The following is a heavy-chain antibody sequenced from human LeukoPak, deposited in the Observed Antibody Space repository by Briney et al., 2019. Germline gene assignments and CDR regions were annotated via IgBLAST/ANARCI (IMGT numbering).Heavy chain of an antibody. V-gene: IGHV1-2*06. CDR2: INPNSGDT. D-gene: IGHD2-15*01. CDR3: ARGYCSGGTCYLVENWFDP. J-gene: IGHJ5*02. Sequence: ASVKVSCKASGYTFTVYYMYWVRQAPGQGLEWMGRINPNSGDTDYAQNFQGRVTMTRDTSISTAYMELTNLRSDDTAVCYCARGYCSGGTCYLVENWFDPWGQGTLVTVSS. CDR1: GYTFTVYY.